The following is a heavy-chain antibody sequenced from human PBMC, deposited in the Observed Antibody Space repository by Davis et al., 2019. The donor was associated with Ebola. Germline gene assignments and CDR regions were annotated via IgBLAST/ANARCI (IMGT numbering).Heavy chain of an antibody. CDR2: IYYSGST. J-gene: IGHJ4*02. CDR1: GGSISSGSYY. D-gene: IGHD5-12*01. Sequence: MPSETLSLTCTVSGGSISSGSYYWGWIRQPPGKGLEWIGSIYYSGSTYYNPSLKSRVTISVDTSKNQFSLKLSSVTAADTAVYYCAGQDIVATIIDYWGQGTLVTVSS. V-gene: IGHV4-39*01. CDR3: AGQDIVATIIDY.